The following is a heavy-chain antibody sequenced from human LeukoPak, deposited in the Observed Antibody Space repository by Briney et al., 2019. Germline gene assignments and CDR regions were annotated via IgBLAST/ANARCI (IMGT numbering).Heavy chain of an antibody. J-gene: IGHJ6*04. CDR3: ARVGASIAAAKDV. CDR1: GGSITSSSYY. CDR2: IHHIGST. Sequence: ASETLSLTCNVSGGSITSSSYYWGWIRQPPGKGLEWIGSIHHIGSTYYNPSLKSRVTISVDLSKNQISLKLSSVTAADTAVYYCARVGASIAAAKDVWGTGTTVTVSS. D-gene: IGHD6-13*01. V-gene: IGHV4-39*07.